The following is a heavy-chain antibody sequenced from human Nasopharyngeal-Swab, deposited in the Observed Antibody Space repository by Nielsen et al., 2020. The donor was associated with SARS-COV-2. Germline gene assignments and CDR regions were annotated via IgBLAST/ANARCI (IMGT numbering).Heavy chain of an antibody. V-gene: IGHV5-51*01. CDR1: GYTFTNYW. Sequence: GGSLRLSCKGSGYTFTNYWIVWVRQMPGKGLEWMGITYPGDSDTRYCPSWQGQVTISADKSISTAFLQWASLKASDTVIYYCARQPFHYYDRNAYFGSFDSWGQGTLVTVSS. D-gene: IGHD3-22*01. CDR2: TYPGDSDT. CDR3: ARQPFHYYDRNAYFGSFDS. J-gene: IGHJ4*02.